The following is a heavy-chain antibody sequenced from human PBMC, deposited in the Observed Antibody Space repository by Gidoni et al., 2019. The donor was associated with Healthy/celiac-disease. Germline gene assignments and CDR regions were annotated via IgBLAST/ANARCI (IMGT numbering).Heavy chain of an antibody. CDR3: LSSGSGTIDYGMDV. V-gene: IGHV1-69*02. CDR2: IIPILGIA. J-gene: IGHJ6*02. Sequence: QVQLVQSGAEVKKPGSSVKVSCKASGGTFSSYTISWVRQAPGQGLEWMGRIIPILGIANYAQKFQGRVTITADKSTSTAYMELSSLRSEDTAVYYCLSSGSGTIDYGMDVWGQGTTVTVSS. CDR1: GGTFSSYT. D-gene: IGHD3-10*01.